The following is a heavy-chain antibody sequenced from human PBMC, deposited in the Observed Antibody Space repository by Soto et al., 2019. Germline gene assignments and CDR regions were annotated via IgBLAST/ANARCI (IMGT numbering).Heavy chain of an antibody. CDR2: INPSGGST. V-gene: IGHV1-46*03. D-gene: IGHD6-13*01. CDR3: ARDQVAAAGTYYYYGMDV. Sequence: ASVKVSCKASGYTFTSYYMHWVRQAPGQVLEWMGIINPSGGSTSYAQKFQGRVTMTRDTSTSTVYMELSSLRSEDTAVYYCARDQVAAAGTYYYYGMDVWGQGTTVTVSS. J-gene: IGHJ6*02. CDR1: GYTFTSYY.